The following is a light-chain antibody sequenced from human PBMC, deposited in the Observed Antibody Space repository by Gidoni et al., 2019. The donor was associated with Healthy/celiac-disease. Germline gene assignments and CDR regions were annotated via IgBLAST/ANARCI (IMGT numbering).Light chain of an antibody. CDR1: QGISSY. CDR3: QQLNSYPLT. V-gene: IGKV1-9*01. J-gene: IGKJ4*01. CDR2: AAS. Sequence: DIQLTQSPSFLSASVGDRITITCRASQGISSYLAWYQQKTGKAPKLLIYAASTLQSGVPSRCSSSGAGTEFTITISSRQHEDFATYYCQQLNSYPLTFXGXTKVEIK.